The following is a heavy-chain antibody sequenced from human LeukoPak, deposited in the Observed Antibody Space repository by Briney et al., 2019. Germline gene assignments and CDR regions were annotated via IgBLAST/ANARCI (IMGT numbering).Heavy chain of an antibody. Sequence: PGGSLRLSCAASGFTFTSYAMNWVRQAPGKGPEWVSYISSSGSTIYYADSVKGRFTISRDNAKNSLYLQMNSLRAEDTAVYYCAELSITMIGGVWGKGTTVTISS. D-gene: IGHD3-10*02. CDR1: GFTFTSYA. J-gene: IGHJ6*04. CDR3: AELSITMIGGV. V-gene: IGHV3-48*03. CDR2: ISSSGSTI.